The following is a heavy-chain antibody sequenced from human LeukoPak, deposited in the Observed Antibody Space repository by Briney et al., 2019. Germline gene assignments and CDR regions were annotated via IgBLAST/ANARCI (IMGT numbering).Heavy chain of an antibody. Sequence: PWETLSLTCAVYGGSFSGYYWSWIRQPPGKGLEWIGEINHSGSTNYNPSLKSRVTISVDTSKNQFSLKLSSVTAADTAVYYCAREGLPIRLRHFDYWGQGTLVTVSS. CDR2: INHSGST. CDR1: GGSFSGYY. CDR3: AREGLPIRLRHFDY. V-gene: IGHV4-34*01. D-gene: IGHD4-17*01. J-gene: IGHJ4*02.